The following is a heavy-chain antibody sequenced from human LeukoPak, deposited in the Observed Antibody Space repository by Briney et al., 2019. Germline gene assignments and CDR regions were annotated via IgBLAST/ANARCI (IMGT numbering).Heavy chain of an antibody. V-gene: IGHV4-30-4*01. CDR3: ATDRARGGDSFDY. D-gene: IGHD3-10*01. CDR2: IYYSGST. Sequence: SQTLSLTCTVSGGSIRSGDYSWSWIRQPPGKGLEWIGYIYYSGSTYYNPSLKSRVTISGDTSKNQFSLNLTSVTAADTAVYYCATDRARGGDSFDYWGQGTLVTVSS. J-gene: IGHJ4*02. CDR1: GGSIRSGDYS.